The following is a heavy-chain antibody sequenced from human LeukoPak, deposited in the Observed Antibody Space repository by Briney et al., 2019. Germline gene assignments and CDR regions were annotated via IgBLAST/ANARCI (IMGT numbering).Heavy chain of an antibody. D-gene: IGHD6-13*01. Sequence: PGGSLRLSCAASGFTFSSYAMSLVRQAPGKGLEWVSAISGSAGSTYYADSVKGRFTISRDNSKNTLYLQMNSLRAEDTALYYCAKAGGSNSWYYFDFWGQGTLVTVSS. CDR2: ISGSAGST. CDR1: GFTFSSYA. CDR3: AKAGGSNSWYYFDF. J-gene: IGHJ4*02. V-gene: IGHV3-23*01.